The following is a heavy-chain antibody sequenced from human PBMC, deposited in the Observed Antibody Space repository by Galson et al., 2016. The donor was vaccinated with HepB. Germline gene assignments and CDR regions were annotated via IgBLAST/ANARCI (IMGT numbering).Heavy chain of an antibody. CDR1: GYNFTSYW. V-gene: IGHV5-51*01. D-gene: IGHD3-10*01. CDR2: IYPGDSDT. J-gene: IGHJ2*01. Sequence: QSGAEVKKPGESLKISCEASGYNFTSYWIGWVRQMPGKGLEWMGIIYPGDSDTRYSPSFQGRVTISADKSINTAYLQWRSPKASDIATYYCARGRTTMVRGVYSARNWYFGLCGRDLLVAVSS. CDR3: ARGRTTMVRGVYSARNWYFGL.